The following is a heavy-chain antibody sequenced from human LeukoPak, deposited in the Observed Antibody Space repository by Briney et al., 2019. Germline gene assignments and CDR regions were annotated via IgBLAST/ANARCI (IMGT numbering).Heavy chain of an antibody. D-gene: IGHD1-1*01. Sequence: PGGPLRLSCAASGFTFRDFWLSWLRQAPGKGLEWVANIQQNGIEKYSVEGRFTISRDDVNSLLYLRINSLIADDTAMYYCARKRNGKDLWGQGTLVTVSS. CDR1: GFTFRDFW. CDR3: ARKRNGKDL. J-gene: IGHJ5*02. CDR2: IQQNGIEK. V-gene: IGHV3-7*03.